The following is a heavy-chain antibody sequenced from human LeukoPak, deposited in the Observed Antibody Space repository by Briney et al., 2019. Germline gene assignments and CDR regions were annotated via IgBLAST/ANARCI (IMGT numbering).Heavy chain of an antibody. CDR2: IYHSGNT. CDR3: ARVYAVPAAYNWFDP. CDR1: SYYISSGYY. Sequence: PSETLSLTCAVSSYYISSGYYWDWIRQPPRKGLEWIGSIYHSGNTYYNPSLKSRVTISVDTSKNHFSLRLSSVTAADTAVYYCARVYAVPAAYNWFDPWGQGTLVTVSS. J-gene: IGHJ5*02. D-gene: IGHD2-2*01. V-gene: IGHV4-38-2*01.